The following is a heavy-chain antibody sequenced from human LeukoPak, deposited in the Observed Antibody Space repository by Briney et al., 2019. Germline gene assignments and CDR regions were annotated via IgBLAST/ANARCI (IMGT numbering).Heavy chain of an antibody. V-gene: IGHV3-11*01. Sequence: GGSLRLSCAASGFTFSDYYMSWIRQAPGKGLEWVSYISSSGSTIYYADSVKGRFTISRDNAKNSLYLQMNSLRAEDTAVYYCAKRTTATTSPLGYWGQGTLVIVSS. J-gene: IGHJ4*02. D-gene: IGHD4-17*01. CDR1: GFTFSDYY. CDR2: ISSSGSTI. CDR3: AKRTTATTSPLGY.